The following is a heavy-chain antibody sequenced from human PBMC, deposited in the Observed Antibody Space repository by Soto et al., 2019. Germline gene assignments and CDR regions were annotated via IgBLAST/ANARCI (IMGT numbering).Heavy chain of an antibody. J-gene: IGHJ4*02. CDR2: INPKGGRT. CDR1: GNIFTDYY. CDR3: GRGRAPGPGGDY. Sequence: QVQLVQSGAEVKKPGASVKVSCKASGNIFTDYYMHWVRQAPGQGLEWLGWINPKGGRTHFAQKFQGRVTMTWDTSISTGYMHLSSLTSGDTALYFCGRGRAPGPGGDYWGQGTQVTVSS. D-gene: IGHD2-15*01. V-gene: IGHV1-2*02.